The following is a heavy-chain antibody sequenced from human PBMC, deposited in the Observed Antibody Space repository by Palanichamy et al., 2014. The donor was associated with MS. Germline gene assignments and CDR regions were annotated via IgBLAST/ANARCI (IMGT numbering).Heavy chain of an antibody. Sequence: QVQLVQSGAEVKKPGASVKVSCKASGYTFTSYDINWVRQATGQGLEWMGWMNPNSGNTGYAQKFQGRVTMTRNTSISTAYMELSSLRSEDTAVYYCARAYSSSSVYYYYGMDAWGQGTTVTVSS. CDR1: GYTFTSYD. J-gene: IGHJ6*02. CDR2: MNPNSGNT. D-gene: IGHD6-13*01. CDR3: ARAYSSSSVYYYYGMDA. V-gene: IGHV1-8*01.